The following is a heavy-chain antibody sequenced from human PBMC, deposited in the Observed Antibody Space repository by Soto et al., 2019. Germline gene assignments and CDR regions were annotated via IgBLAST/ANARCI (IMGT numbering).Heavy chain of an antibody. CDR3: AREEAGNDALDI. Sequence: LSLTCAVSGGSLRSATYYWSWIRQHPGKGLEWIGYFYHSGSTYYKPSLRSRVTISLDTSKNQFSLNLRSVTDADTAIYYCAREEAGNDALDIWGQGTLVTISS. D-gene: IGHD1-1*01. CDR1: GGSLRSATYY. J-gene: IGHJ3*02. V-gene: IGHV4-31*11. CDR2: FYHSGST.